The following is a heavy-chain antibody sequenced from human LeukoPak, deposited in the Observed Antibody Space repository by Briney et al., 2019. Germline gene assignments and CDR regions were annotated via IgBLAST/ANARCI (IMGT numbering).Heavy chain of an antibody. D-gene: IGHD3-22*01. Sequence: SETLSLTCTVSGGSISSGDYYWSWIRQPPGKGLEWIGYIYYSGSTYYNPSLKSRVTISVDTSKNQFSLKLSSVTAADTAVNYCASSRRYYYDSSGYYAFDIWGQGTMVTVSS. J-gene: IGHJ3*02. CDR3: ASSRRYYYDSSGYYAFDI. V-gene: IGHV4-30-4*08. CDR2: IYYSGST. CDR1: GGSISSGDYY.